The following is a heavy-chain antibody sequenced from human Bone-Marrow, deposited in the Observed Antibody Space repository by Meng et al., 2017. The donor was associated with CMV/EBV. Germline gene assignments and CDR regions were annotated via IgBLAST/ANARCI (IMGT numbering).Heavy chain of an antibody. Sequence: VSVSSITCWSWVRQPPEMGLQWTGEISHTGTTTYNPSLKSRVSISIDKSKNQFSLRLTSVTAADTAIYYCARGGAAAGVAYNWFDRWGQGTLVTVSS. CDR2: ISHTGTT. D-gene: IGHD6-13*01. CDR1: VSVSSITC. V-gene: IGHV4-4*02. CDR3: ARGGAAAGVAYNWFDR. J-gene: IGHJ5*02.